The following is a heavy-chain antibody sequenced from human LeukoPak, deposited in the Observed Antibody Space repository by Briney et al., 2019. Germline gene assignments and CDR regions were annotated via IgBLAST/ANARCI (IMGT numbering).Heavy chain of an antibody. CDR2: TSPDEGLK. J-gene: IGHJ4*02. V-gene: IGHV3-30*04. D-gene: IGHD1-26*01. CDR3: TRDPILGAPDYFDY. Sequence: GRSLRLSCAASGFTFANYVTHWVRQAPGKGPEWVAVTSPDEGLKFYAGSVKGRFTISRDNSKNTMYLQMNNLREEDTAVYYCTRDPILGAPDYFDYWGQGTLVTVSS. CDR1: GFTFANYV.